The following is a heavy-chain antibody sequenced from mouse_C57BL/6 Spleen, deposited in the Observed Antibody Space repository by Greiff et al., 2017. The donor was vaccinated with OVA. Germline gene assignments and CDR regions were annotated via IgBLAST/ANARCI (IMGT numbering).Heavy chain of an antibody. CDR1: GFTFSDYG. D-gene: IGHD2-5*01. J-gene: IGHJ2*01. V-gene: IGHV5-17*01. CDR3: AREGNSNYPYYFDY. CDR2: ISSGSSTI. Sequence: EVQGVESGGGLVKPGGSLKLSCAASGFTFSDYGMHWVRQAPEKGLEWVAYISSGSSTIYYADTVKGRFTISRDNAKNTLFLQMTSLRSEDTAMYYCAREGNSNYPYYFDYWGQGTTLTVSS.